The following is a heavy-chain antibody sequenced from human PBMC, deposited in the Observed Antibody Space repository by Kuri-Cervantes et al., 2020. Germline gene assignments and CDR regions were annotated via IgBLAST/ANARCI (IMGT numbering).Heavy chain of an antibody. CDR3: ARVPNYDFWSGYYGNNWFDP. Sequence: SQTLSLTCAVYGGTFSGYYWNWIRQPPGKGLEWIGEINHSGSTNYNPSPKSRVIISVDTSKNQFSLKLSSVTAADTAVYYCARVPNYDFWSGYYGNNWFDPWGQGTLVTVSS. D-gene: IGHD3-3*01. V-gene: IGHV4-34*01. CDR1: GGTFSGYY. J-gene: IGHJ5*02. CDR2: INHSGST.